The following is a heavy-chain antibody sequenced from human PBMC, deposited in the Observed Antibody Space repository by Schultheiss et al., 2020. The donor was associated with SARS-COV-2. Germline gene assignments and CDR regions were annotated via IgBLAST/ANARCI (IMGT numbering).Heavy chain of an antibody. J-gene: IGHJ6*02. D-gene: IGHD4-17*01. Sequence: GGSLRLSCAASGFTFSSYAMSWVRQAPGKGLEWVSYISSSSSTIYYADSVKGRFTISRDNSKNTLYLQMNSLRAEDTAVYYCARDRDDYGNYYGMDVWGQGTTVTVSS. CDR1: GFTFSSYA. CDR2: ISSSSSTI. CDR3: ARDRDDYGNYYGMDV. V-gene: IGHV3-48*01.